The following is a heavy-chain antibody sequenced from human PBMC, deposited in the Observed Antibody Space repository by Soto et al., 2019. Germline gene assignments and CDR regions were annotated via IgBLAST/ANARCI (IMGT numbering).Heavy chain of an antibody. D-gene: IGHD3-22*01. Sequence: SVKVSCKASGGTFSSYAISWGRQAPGQGLEWMGGIIPIFGTANYAQKFQGRVTITADESTSTAYMELSSLRSEDTAVYYCARAGDSSGYPYYFDYWGQGTLVTVSS. CDR3: ARAGDSSGYPYYFDY. V-gene: IGHV1-69*13. J-gene: IGHJ4*02. CDR1: GGTFSSYA. CDR2: IIPIFGTA.